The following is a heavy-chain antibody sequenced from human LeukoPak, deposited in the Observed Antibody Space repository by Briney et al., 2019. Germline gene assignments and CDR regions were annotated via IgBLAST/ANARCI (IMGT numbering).Heavy chain of an antibody. V-gene: IGHV3-7*03. D-gene: IGHD2-2*02. Sequence: PGGSLRLSCAGSGFTFSDYWMSWVRQAPGKGLEWVANIKRDGSEKYYADSVKGRFTISRDNGKKSLYLQLHSLRADDTAVYYCATKAVPRPRLYDAFDFWGQGTVVTVSS. CDR2: IKRDGSEK. J-gene: IGHJ3*01. CDR3: ATKAVPRPRLYDAFDF. CDR1: GFTFSDYW.